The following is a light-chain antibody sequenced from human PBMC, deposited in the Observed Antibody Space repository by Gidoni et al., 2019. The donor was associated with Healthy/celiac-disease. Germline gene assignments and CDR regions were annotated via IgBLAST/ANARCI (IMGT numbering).Light chain of an antibody. J-gene: IGKJ2*01. V-gene: IGKV1-5*03. CDR2: KAS. CDR1: QSISSW. CDR3: QQYNSYPYT. Sequence: DIQMTQSPSTLSASVGYRVTITCRASQSISSWLAWYQQQPGKAPKLLIYKASSLESGVPSRFSGSGSGTEFTLTISSLQPDEFATYYCQQYNSYPYTFGQWTKLEIK.